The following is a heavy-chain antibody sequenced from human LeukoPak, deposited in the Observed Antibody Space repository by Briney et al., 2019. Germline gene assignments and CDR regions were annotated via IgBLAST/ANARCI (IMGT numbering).Heavy chain of an antibody. CDR3: ARDRCTSSGCYEYYYYGMDV. V-gene: IGHV1-2*02. D-gene: IGHD2-2*01. CDR1: GYTFTDYY. J-gene: IGHJ6*02. Sequence: GASVKVSCKASGYTFTDYYIQWVRQAPGQGLEWMGWINSTSGGTNSAQKFQGRVTMTRDTSVSTAYMELSRLRSDDTAVYYCARDRCTSSGCYEYYYYGMDVWGQGTTVTVSS. CDR2: INSTSGGT.